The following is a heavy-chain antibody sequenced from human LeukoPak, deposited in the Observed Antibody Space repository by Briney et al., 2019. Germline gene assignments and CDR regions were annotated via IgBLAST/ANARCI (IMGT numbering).Heavy chain of an antibody. CDR2: IKKNGGTP. J-gene: IGHJ4*02. CDR1: GFTFDNYG. D-gene: IGHD3-22*01. V-gene: IGHV3-20*04. Sequence: GGSLRLSCAASGFTFDNYGMSWVRQIPGKGLEWVSHIKKNGGTPLYADSVKGRFTISRDNAKNFLYLQMNSLRAEDTAVYYCARDRDSSGYSSCFDYWGQGTLVTVSS. CDR3: ARDRDSSGYSSCFDY.